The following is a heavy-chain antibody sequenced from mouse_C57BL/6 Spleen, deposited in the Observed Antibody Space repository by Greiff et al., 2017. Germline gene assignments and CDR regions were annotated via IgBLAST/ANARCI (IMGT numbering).Heavy chain of an antibody. CDR1: GYAFSSSW. CDR3: AREDYGRSYFDY. D-gene: IGHD1-1*01. Sequence: QVQLQQSGPELVKPGASVKMSCTASGYAFSSSWMNWVKQRPGQGLEWIGRIYPGDGDTNYNGKFKGKATLTADKSSSTAYLQLSSLTSEDSAVYFCAREDYGRSYFDYWGQGTTLTVSS. V-gene: IGHV1-82*01. J-gene: IGHJ2*01. CDR2: IYPGDGDT.